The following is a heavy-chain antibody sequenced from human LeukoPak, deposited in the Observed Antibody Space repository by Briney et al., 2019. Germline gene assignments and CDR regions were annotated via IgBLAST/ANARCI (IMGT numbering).Heavy chain of an antibody. CDR1: GFTFTGYT. CDR3: ARDRGMVAIDY. V-gene: IGHV3-21*04. D-gene: IGHD5-12*01. J-gene: IGHJ4*02. Sequence: PGGSLRLSCAASGFTFTGYTINWVRQAPGKGLEWVSSISSTSYMNYADSVKGRFTISRDNAKNSVYLQMNSLRAEDTAVYYCARDRGMVAIDYWCQGNRVTVSS. CDR2: ISSTSYM.